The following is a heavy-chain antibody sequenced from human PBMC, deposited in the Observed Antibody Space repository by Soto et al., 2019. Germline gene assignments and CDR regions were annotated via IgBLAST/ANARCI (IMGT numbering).Heavy chain of an antibody. CDR2: LSGSGGTT. D-gene: IGHD3-10*01. Sequence: GVSLRLSCTVSGVTFSNYAMNWVRQAPGKGLEWVSSLSGSGGTTYYADSVKGRFIISRDNSKNTLYLLMNSLRAEDTALYYCAKQRADYGSGADTFYFDSWGQGALVTVSS. J-gene: IGHJ4*02. V-gene: IGHV3-23*01. CDR1: GVTFSNYA. CDR3: AKQRADYGSGADTFYFDS.